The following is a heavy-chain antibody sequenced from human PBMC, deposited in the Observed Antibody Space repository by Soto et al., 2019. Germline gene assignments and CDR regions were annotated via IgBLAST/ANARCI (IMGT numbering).Heavy chain of an antibody. CDR1: GGSFKRGSYS. CDR2: VYLTGRT. J-gene: IGHJ4*02. CDR3: ARDFAYFDS. V-gene: IGHV4-61*01. D-gene: IGHD3-3*01. Sequence: SETLSLTCTVSGGSFKRGSYSWSWIRQPPGKGLEWIGYVYLTGRTSYNPSLKSRVSISMDTSKNQFSLNLDSVTAADTAVYFCARDFAYFDSWGQGTLVTVSS.